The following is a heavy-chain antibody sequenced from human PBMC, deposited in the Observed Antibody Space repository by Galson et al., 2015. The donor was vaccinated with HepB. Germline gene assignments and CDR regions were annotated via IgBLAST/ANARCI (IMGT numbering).Heavy chain of an antibody. CDR3: ARRFSLVRGIITKPDYYYGMDV. Sequence: SLRLSCAASEFTFSSYWMNWVRQAPGKGLEWVANINPDGSEKYYVASLKGRFTISRDNAKNSSYLQMDSLRAEDTAVYYCARRFSLVRGIITKPDYYYGMDVWGQGTTVTVAS. J-gene: IGHJ6*02. D-gene: IGHD3-10*01. CDR2: INPDGSEK. V-gene: IGHV3-7*03. CDR1: EFTFSSYW.